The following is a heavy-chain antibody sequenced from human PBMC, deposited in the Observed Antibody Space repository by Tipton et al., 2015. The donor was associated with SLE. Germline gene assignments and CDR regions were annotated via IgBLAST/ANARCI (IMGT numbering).Heavy chain of an antibody. J-gene: IGHJ6*02. Sequence: SLRLSCAASGFTFDDYTMYWVRQAPGKDLEWVSLITWDGDSTYYADSVKGRFTISRDNSKNTLYLQMNSLRGEDTAVYYCAKNGGPHIVVMTMDVWGQGTTVTVSS. CDR1: GFTFDDYT. CDR3: AKNGGPHIVVMTMDV. V-gene: IGHV3-43*01. D-gene: IGHD2-21*02. CDR2: ITWDGDST.